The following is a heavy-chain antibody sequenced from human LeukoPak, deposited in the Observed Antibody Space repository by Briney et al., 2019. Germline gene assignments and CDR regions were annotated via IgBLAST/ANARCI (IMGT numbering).Heavy chain of an antibody. CDR3: ARGYDVGDYVPYTY. CDR1: GGTLSSVT. D-gene: IGHD4-17*01. CDR2: IIPILGST. Sequence: SVKVSCKVSGGTLSSVTITWVRNAPGQGLEWMGGIIPILGSTNYAQKLQGRVTNTADDSTSTAYMEVTSLTSDDTAVYYCARGYDVGDYVPYTYWGQGTLVIVSS. V-gene: IGHV1-69*16. J-gene: IGHJ4*02.